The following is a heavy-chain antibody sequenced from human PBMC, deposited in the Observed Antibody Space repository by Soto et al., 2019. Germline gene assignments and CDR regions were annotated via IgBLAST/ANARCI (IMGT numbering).Heavy chain of an antibody. J-gene: IGHJ6*03. V-gene: IGHV1-2*04. D-gene: IGHD3-9*01. Sequence: QVQLVQSGAEVKKPGASVKVSCKASGYTFTGYYMHWVRQAPGQGLEWMGWINPNSGGTNYAQKFQGWVTMTRDTSISTAYMELSRLRSDDTAVYYCARGLRYFDWSPKNYYYYYMDVWGKGNTGTVSS. CDR2: INPNSGGT. CDR3: ARGLRYFDWSPKNYYYYYMDV. CDR1: GYTFTGYY.